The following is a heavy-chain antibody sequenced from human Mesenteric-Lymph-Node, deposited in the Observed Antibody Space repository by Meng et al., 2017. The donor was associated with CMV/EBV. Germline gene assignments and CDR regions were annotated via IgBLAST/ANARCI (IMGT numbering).Heavy chain of an antibody. Sequence: GESLKISCAASGFTVSSNYMSWVRQAPGKGLEWVSIIYSGGSTYYADSVKGRFTISRDNSKNTMYLQLNSLRAEDTAVYYCSRGEYQLTNYYYHGMDVWGQGTTVTVSS. V-gene: IGHV3-53*01. CDR2: IYSGGST. CDR1: GFTVSSNY. D-gene: IGHD2-2*01. CDR3: SRGEYQLTNYYYHGMDV. J-gene: IGHJ6*02.